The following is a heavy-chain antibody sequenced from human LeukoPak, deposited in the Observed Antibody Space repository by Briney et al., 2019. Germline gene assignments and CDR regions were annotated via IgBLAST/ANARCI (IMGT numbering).Heavy chain of an antibody. V-gene: IGHV1-69*04. D-gene: IGHD3-22*01. CDR1: GGTFSSYA. CDR2: IIPILGIA. CDR3: ARDPTYYYDSSGYPLDY. J-gene: IGHJ4*02. Sequence: VASVKGSCKASGGTFSSYAISWVRQAPGQGLEWMGRIIPILGIANYAQKFQGRVTITADKSTSTAYMELSSLRSEDTAVYYCARDPTYYYDSSGYPLDYWGQGTLVTVSS.